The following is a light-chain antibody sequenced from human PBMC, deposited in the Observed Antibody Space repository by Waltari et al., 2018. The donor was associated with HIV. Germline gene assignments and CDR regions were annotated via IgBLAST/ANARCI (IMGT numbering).Light chain of an antibody. CDR2: AAS. CDR1: QNIGRS. Sequence: IQMPQSPSSVSVSVGGGVSINCRASQNIGRSLAWYQLRPGKAPKLLVYAASRLNDGVPARFHATGSKSNFTLDISNLQSEDFAVYVCQQATSFPHTFG. CDR3: QQATSFPHT. J-gene: IGKJ2*01. V-gene: IGKV1-12*01.